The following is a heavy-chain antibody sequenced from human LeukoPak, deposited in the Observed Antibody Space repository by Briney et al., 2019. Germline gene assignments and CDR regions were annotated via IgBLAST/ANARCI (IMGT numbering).Heavy chain of an antibody. CDR1: GFIFSSYW. Sequence: TGGSLRLSCAASGFIFSSYWMTWVRQAPGKGLEWVANKKQDGGDTYYVGSVKGRFTISRDNAKNSLYLQMNSLRVEDTAVYYCARDGYSGYHWLNWGQGTLVTVSS. CDR2: KKQDGGDT. J-gene: IGHJ4*02. D-gene: IGHD5-12*01. CDR3: ARDGYSGYHWLN. V-gene: IGHV3-7*05.